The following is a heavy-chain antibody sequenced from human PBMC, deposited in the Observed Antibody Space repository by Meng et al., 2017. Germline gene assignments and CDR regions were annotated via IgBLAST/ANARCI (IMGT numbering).Heavy chain of an antibody. J-gene: IGHJ4*02. CDR1: AHTLSSDG. V-gene: IGHV1-18*01. CDR2: INAYNGYT. CDR3: ATRGNPYLDC. Sequence: HGPLVPSGAEVKKPGSSVNVSCNASAHTLSSDGFAWVRQAPGQGLEWMGWINAYNGYTDYAQKFLGRVTLTTDTSTNTGYLELRSLTSDDTAVYYCATRGNPYLDCWGQGTLVTVSS.